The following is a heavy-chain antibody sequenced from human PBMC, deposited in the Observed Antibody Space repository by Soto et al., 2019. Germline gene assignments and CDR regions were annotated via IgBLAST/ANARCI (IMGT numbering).Heavy chain of an antibody. CDR1: GFTFTKAW. D-gene: IGHD3-10*01. CDR3: TTDLAGRTAPDGGR. V-gene: IGHV3-15*07. J-gene: IGHJ4*02. CDR2: IKSKTDGGTI. Sequence: EVQLVESGGGFVKPGGSLRLSCAASGFTFTKAWMNWVRQVPGKGLEWVGRIKSKTDGGTIDYAAPVKGRFTISRDDAENTMYMQMNSLKSEDTGVYSCTTDLAGRTAPDGGRWGQGTLVTVSS.